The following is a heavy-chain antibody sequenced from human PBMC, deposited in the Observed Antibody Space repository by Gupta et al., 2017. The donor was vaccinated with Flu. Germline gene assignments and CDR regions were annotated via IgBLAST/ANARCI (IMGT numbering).Heavy chain of an antibody. Sequence: QVQLQESGPGLVKPSETLSLTCAVSGGSISNYYWSWIRQPPGKRLEWIGYVFYSGSTNYNPSLKSRVAISVDTSKNQFSLTLNSVTAADTAVYYCARSSSGWSAYYGMDVWGQGTTVTVSS. J-gene: IGHJ6*02. CDR3: ARSSSGWSAYYGMDV. D-gene: IGHD6-19*01. V-gene: IGHV4-59*01. CDR2: VFYSGST. CDR1: GGSISNYY.